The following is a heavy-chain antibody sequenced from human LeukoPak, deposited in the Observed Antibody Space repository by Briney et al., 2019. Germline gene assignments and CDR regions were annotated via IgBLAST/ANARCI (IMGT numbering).Heavy chain of an antibody. CDR1: GGTFSSYT. V-gene: IGHV1-69*04. Sequence: GASVKVSCKASGGTFSSYTISWVRQAPGQGLEWMGRIIPILGIANYAQKFQGRVTITADKSTSTAYMELSSLRSEDTAVYYCARDRAYCGGDCYSTLDYWGQGTLVTVTS. D-gene: IGHD2-21*01. CDR3: ARDRAYCGGDCYSTLDY. CDR2: IIPILGIA. J-gene: IGHJ4*02.